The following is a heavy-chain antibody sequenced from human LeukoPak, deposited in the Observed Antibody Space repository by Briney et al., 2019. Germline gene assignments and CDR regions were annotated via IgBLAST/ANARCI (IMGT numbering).Heavy chain of an antibody. J-gene: IGHJ4*02. CDR2: IYPADSDT. CDR3: ARRIAVAGTENFDY. D-gene: IGHD6-19*01. Sequence: GESLEISCKGSGYSFSTYWIAWVRQMPGKGLEWMGIIYPADSDTRYSPSFQGQVTISADKSISTAYLHWSSLKASDTAMYFCARRIAVAGTENFDYWGQGTLVTVSS. CDR1: GYSFSTYW. V-gene: IGHV5-51*01.